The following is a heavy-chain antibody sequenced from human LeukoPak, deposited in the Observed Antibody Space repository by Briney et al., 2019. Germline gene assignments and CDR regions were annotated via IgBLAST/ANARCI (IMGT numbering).Heavy chain of an antibody. CDR3: ARYPPTYYYDRSGID. J-gene: IGHJ4*02. CDR2: IYSGGST. D-gene: IGHD3-22*01. Sequence: RGSLRLSCAASGFTVSSSYMSWVRQAPGKGLEWVSVIYSGGSTYYADSVKGRFTISRDNSKNTVYLRMNSLRAEDTAVYYCARYPPTYYYDRSGIDWGQGTLVTVSS. V-gene: IGHV3-66*01. CDR1: GFTVSSSY.